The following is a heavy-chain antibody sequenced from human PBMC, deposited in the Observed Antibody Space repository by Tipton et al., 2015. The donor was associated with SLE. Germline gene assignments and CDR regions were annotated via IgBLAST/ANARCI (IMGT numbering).Heavy chain of an antibody. D-gene: IGHD3-16*02. J-gene: IGHJ4*02. CDR2: IDYSGNT. CDR3: ASYYVGGTYRFDY. Sequence: TLSLTCTVSGASITFSNYYWGWIRQPPGKGLEWIGNIDYSGNTHYNPSLESRVTMSVDKSQNQFSLTLNSVTAADTAVHYCASYYVGGTYRFDYGGQGTRAISSS. V-gene: IGHV4-39*07. CDR1: GASITFSNYY.